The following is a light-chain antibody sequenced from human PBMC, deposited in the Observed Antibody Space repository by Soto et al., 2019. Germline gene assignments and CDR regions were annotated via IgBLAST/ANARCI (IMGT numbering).Light chain of an antibody. CDR2: GXS. Sequence: EIVMTQSRDTLSVSAGERATVPXRASESFNGNFAWYQQEPGXAPRXXXYGXSTRATGIPARFSGSRSGAEFTLTINSLQSEDVAVYYCQPYNNWTLTVGGGTKVEI. J-gene: IGKJ4*01. V-gene: IGKV3-15*01. CDR1: ESFNGN. CDR3: QPYNNWTLT.